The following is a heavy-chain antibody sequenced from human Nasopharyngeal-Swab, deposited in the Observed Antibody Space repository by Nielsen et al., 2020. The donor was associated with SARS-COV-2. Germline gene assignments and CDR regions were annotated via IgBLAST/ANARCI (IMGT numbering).Heavy chain of an antibody. CDR1: GFTFSRYN. Sequence: GESLKISCAASGFTFSRYNMKWVRQAPGKGLEWVSSISSSSTFIYYADSVKGRFTISRDSAKNSLYLQMNSLRAEDTAVYYCARDLSKDDNWFGPWGQGTLVTVSS. CDR2: ISSSSTFI. CDR3: ARDLSKDDNWFGP. J-gene: IGHJ5*02. V-gene: IGHV3-21*06.